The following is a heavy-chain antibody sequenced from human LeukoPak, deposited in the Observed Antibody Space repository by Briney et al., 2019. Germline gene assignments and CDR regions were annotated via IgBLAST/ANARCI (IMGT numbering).Heavy chain of an antibody. CDR3: ARAAGDLDY. CDR2: MNPNSGNT. Sequence: GASVKVSCEASGYTFTSYDINWVRQATGQGLEWVGWMNPNSGNTGSAQKFQGRVTMTRDTSISTAYMELSSLRSEDTAIYYCARAAGDLDYWGQGTLVTVSS. CDR1: GYTFTSYD. V-gene: IGHV1-8*01. J-gene: IGHJ4*02.